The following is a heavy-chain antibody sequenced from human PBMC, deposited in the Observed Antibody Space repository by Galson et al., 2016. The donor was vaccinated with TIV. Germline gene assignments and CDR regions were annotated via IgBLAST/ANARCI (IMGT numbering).Heavy chain of an antibody. J-gene: IGHJ3*02. Sequence: SVKVSCKASGDTFSNYAISWVRQAPGQGPEWMGRINPIFHTATYAQRLQGRVTIMADKSTTTIYMELNSLRPEDTAVYYCAGEMYYYDSTAYYAFDIWGQGTMVTVSS. CDR1: GDTFSNYA. CDR3: AGEMYYYDSTAYYAFDI. V-gene: IGHV1-69*06. D-gene: IGHD3-22*01. CDR2: INPIFHTA.